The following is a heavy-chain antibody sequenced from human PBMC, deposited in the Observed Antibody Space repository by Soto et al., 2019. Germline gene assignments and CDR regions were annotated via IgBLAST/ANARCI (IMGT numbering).Heavy chain of an antibody. V-gene: IGHV4-31*03. CDR1: GASISKGGYY. CDR3: TKAYAARGYYYYGIDV. D-gene: IGHD6-6*01. CDR2: IYYSGST. J-gene: IGHJ6*02. Sequence: PSETLSLTCSVSGASISKGGYYWSWVRQHPGKGLEWIGFIYYSGSTSYNPSLKSRVSMSLDTSKNQFSLILKSVIAADTAVYYCTKAYAARGYYYYGIDVWGQGTTVTVSS.